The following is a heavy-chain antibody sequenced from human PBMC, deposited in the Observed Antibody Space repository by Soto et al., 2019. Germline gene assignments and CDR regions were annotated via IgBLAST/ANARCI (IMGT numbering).Heavy chain of an antibody. V-gene: IGHV4-34*02. J-gene: IGHJ6*02. Sequence: QVQLQQWGAGLLKPSETLSLTCGVSGASFTGYIWSWIRQPPGKGLEGVGEVNHSGGTNYNPSLNSQVTNSLDTSKNQSSLNLRSLTAADTAVYYCARIGYSGYAFRYGGNFPSNYYYDKMDVWGQGTTVTVSS. CDR1: GASFTGYI. CDR3: ARIGYSGYAFRYGGNFPSNYYYDKMDV. CDR2: VNHSGGT. D-gene: IGHD5-12*01.